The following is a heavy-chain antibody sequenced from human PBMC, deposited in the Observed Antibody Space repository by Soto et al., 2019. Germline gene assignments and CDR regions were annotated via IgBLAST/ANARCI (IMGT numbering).Heavy chain of an antibody. CDR3: ARDGAVAGDSNFDY. D-gene: IGHD6-19*01. CDR1: GYTFTSYA. Sequence: QVQLVQSGAEVKKPGASVKVSCKASGYTFTSYAMHWVRQAPGQRLERMGWINGGNGNTKYSQKFQGRVTITRDTSASTAYMELSSLRSEDTAVYYCARDGAVAGDSNFDYWGQGTLVTVSS. V-gene: IGHV1-3*01. CDR2: INGGNGNT. J-gene: IGHJ4*02.